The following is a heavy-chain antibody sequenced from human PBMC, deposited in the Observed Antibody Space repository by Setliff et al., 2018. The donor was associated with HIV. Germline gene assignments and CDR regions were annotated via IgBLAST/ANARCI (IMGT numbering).Heavy chain of an antibody. CDR1: GYSISIGYY. D-gene: IGHD4-17*01. J-gene: IGHJ4*02. CDR3: AKGAGLYGDYTFDH. CDR2: IYYTGST. V-gene: IGHV4-61*01. Sequence: SETLSLTCAVSGYSISIGYYWGWVRQTPGKGLEWIGYIYYTGSTSYNPSFRSRVTISMVASRNQFSLKVTSVTAADTAVYYCAKGAGLYGDYTFDHWGQGRQVTVSS.